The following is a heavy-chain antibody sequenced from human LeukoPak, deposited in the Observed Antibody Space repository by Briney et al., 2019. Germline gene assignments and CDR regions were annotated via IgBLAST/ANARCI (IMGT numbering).Heavy chain of an antibody. CDR1: GGSLRGYY. Sequence: SETLSLTCAVYGGSLRGYYRRWIRQPPGKGLVWIGEIPHSGSTKYNPYLQRRGTISVDTSKNQFSLKLSSVTASDTAAYYCSRGRWYYDFWRGYYTGFDYWGQGTLVAVSS. D-gene: IGHD3-3*01. CDR2: IPHSGST. J-gene: IGHJ4*02. V-gene: IGHV4-34*01. CDR3: SRGRWYYDFWRGYYTGFDY.